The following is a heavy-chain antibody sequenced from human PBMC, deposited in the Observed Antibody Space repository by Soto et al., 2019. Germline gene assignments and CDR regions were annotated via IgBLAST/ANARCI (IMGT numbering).Heavy chain of an antibody. V-gene: IGHV3-30*18. D-gene: IGHD3-10*01. CDR2: ISYDGSNL. CDR3: AKVRVRGFGECSDMDV. J-gene: IGHJ6*02. Sequence: QVQLVESGGGVVQPGRSLRLSCAASGFSFSSFGMHWVRQPPGKGLEWVALISYDGSNLYYADSVKGRFTISRDSSKNMLYLQMNSLRVDDTAIYFCAKVRVRGFGECSDMDVWGQGTTVTVSS. CDR1: GFSFSSFG.